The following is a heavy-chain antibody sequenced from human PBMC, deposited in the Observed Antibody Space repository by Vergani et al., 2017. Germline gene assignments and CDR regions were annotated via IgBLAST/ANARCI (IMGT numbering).Heavy chain of an antibody. CDR3: ARDSGYSSSWGNWFDP. Sequence: QVQLQESGPGLVKPSETLSLTCTVSGGSISSYYWSWIRQPPGKGLEWIGYIYYSGSTNYNPSLKSRVTISVDTSKNQFSLKLSSVTAADTAVYYCARDSGYSSSWGNWFDPWGQGTQVIVSS. CDR1: GGSISSYY. CDR2: IYYSGST. V-gene: IGHV4-59*01. J-gene: IGHJ5*02. D-gene: IGHD6-13*01.